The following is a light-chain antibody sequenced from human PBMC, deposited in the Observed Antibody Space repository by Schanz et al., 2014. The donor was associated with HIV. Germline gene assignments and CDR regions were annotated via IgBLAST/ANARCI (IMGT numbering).Light chain of an antibody. CDR1: QSISNN. V-gene: IGKV3-11*01. Sequence: EIVMTQSPATLYVSPGEGATLSCRASQSISNNLAWYQHKPGQAPRLLIYDASNRATGIPARFSGSGSGTDFTLTISSLEPEDFAVYYCQQRSNWPRSFGGGTKVEIK. J-gene: IGKJ4*01. CDR2: DAS. CDR3: QQRSNWPRS.